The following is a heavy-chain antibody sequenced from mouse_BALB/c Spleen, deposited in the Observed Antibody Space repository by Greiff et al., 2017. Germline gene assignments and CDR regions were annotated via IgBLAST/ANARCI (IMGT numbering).Heavy chain of an antibody. Sequence: VQLQQSGAGLVKPGASVKLSCKASGYTFTEYIIHWVKQRSGQGLEWIGWFYPGSGSIKYNEKFKDKATLTADKSSSTVYMELSRLTSEDSAVYFCARQETARATFAYWGQGTLVTVSA. CDR1: GYTFTEYI. D-gene: IGHD3-2*01. CDR2: FYPGSGSI. V-gene: IGHV1-62-2*01. J-gene: IGHJ3*01. CDR3: ARQETARATFAY.